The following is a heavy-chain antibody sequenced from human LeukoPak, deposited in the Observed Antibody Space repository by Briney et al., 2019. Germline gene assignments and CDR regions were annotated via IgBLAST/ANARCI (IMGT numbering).Heavy chain of an antibody. CDR1: GGPISSGSYY. J-gene: IGHJ3*02. CDR2: IYTSGST. Sequence: PSQTLSLTCTVSGGPISSGSYYWSWIRQPAGKGLEWIGRIYTSGSTNYNPSLESRVTISVDTSKNQFSLKLSSVTAADTAVYYCARDLRLGDSSGYYYSAAFDIWGQGTMVTVSS. CDR3: ARDLRLGDSSGYYYSAAFDI. V-gene: IGHV4-61*02. D-gene: IGHD3-22*01.